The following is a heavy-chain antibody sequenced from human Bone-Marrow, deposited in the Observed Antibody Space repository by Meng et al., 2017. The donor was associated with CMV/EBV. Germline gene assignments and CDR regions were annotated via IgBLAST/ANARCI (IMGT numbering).Heavy chain of an antibody. CDR1: GGSFMTYV. D-gene: IGHD2-15*01. CDR2: INPSGGST. V-gene: IGHV1-46*01. CDR3: ARGYCSGGSCYGHYGMDV. Sequence: ASVKVSCKASGGSFMTYVINWVRQAPGQGLEWMGIINPSGGSTSYAQKFQGRVTMTRDTSTSTVYMELSSLRSEDTAVYYCARGYCSGGSCYGHYGMDVWGQGTTVTVSS. J-gene: IGHJ6*02.